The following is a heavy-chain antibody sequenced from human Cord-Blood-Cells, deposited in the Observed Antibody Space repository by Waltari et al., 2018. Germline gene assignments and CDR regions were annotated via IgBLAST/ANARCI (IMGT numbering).Heavy chain of an antibody. Sequence: EVQLLESGGGLVQPGGSLRLSCAASGFTFSSYAMSWVRQAPGKGLEWVSAISGSGGSTYYTDSVKGRFTISRDNSKNTLYLQMNSLRAEDTAVYYCAKDPLGYSYGYYFDYWGQGTLVTVSS. D-gene: IGHD5-18*01. J-gene: IGHJ4*02. CDR3: AKDPLGYSYGYYFDY. CDR2: ISGSGGST. V-gene: IGHV3-23*01. CDR1: GFTFSSYA.